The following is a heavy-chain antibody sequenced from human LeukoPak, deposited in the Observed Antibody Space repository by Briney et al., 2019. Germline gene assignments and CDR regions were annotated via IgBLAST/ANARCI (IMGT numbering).Heavy chain of an antibody. J-gene: IGHJ4*02. CDR1: GYSFTSYW. D-gene: IGHD2-2*03. CDR2: IYPGDSDT. Sequence: GESLKISCKGSGYSFTSYWIGWVRQMPGKGLEWMGIIYPGDSDTRYSPSFQGQVTISADKSISTAYLQWSSLKASDTAMYYCARHKVGYCSSTSCYSFDYWGQGTLVTVSS. CDR3: ARHKVGYCSSTSCYSFDY. V-gene: IGHV5-51*01.